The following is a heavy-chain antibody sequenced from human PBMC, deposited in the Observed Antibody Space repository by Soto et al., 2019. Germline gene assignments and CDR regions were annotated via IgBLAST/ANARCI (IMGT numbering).Heavy chain of an antibody. CDR3: ARVGPGATTVTTGAAFDI. J-gene: IGHJ3*02. CDR1: GASISGSNW. Sequence: QVQLQDSGPGLVKPSGTLSLTCAVSGASISGSNWWSWVRQPPGKGLEWIGEIFHTGTANYNPSLKSRVTISVDNSKNQFSLNLFSATAADTAVYYCARVGPGATTVTTGAAFDIWGQGTMVTVSS. D-gene: IGHD4-17*01. CDR2: IFHTGTA. V-gene: IGHV4-4*02.